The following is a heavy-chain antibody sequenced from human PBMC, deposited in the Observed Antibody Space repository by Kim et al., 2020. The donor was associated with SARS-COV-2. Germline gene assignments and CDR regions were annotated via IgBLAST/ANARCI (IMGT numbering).Heavy chain of an antibody. J-gene: IGHJ6*02. Sequence: NPSLKSRVTISVDTSKNQFSLKPSSVTAADTAVYYCARGTYSNYYYDMDVWGQGTTVAVSS. V-gene: IGHV4-34*01. CDR3: ARGTYSNYYYDMDV. D-gene: IGHD4-4*01.